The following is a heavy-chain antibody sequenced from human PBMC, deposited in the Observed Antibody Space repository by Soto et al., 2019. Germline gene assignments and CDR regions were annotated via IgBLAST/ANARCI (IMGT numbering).Heavy chain of an antibody. V-gene: IGHV3-30-3*01. CDR1: GFTFSSYA. Sequence: QVQLVESGGGVVQPGRSLRLSCAASGFTFSSYAMHWVRQAPGKGLEWVAVISDDGSNKYYADSVKGRFTISRDNSKNTLYLQMNSLRAEDTAVYYCARRSKTKVALYYYYGMDVWGQGTTVTVSS. CDR2: ISDDGSNK. CDR3: ARRSKTKVALYYYYGMDV. J-gene: IGHJ6*02.